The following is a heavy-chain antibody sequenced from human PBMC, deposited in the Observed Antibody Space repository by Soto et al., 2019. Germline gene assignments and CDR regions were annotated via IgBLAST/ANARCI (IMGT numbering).Heavy chain of an antibody. J-gene: IGHJ4*02. CDR1: GGSISSYY. V-gene: IGHV4-59*01. Sequence: SETLSLTCTISGGSISSYYWSWIRQPTGKGLEWIGYIYYSGSTNYNPSLKSRVTISVDTSKNQFSLKLSSVTAADTAVYYCARQGSRTMIVEADQYYFDYWGQGTLVTVSS. D-gene: IGHD3-22*01. CDR2: IYYSGST. CDR3: ARQGSRTMIVEADQYYFDY.